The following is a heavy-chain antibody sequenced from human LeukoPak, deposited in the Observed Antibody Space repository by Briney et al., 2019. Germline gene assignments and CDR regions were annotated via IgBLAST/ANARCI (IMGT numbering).Heavy chain of an antibody. CDR3: ARVKQWLTKGAYFDY. J-gene: IGHJ4*02. Sequence: ASVKVSCKASGYTFTSYGISWVRQAPGQGLEWMGWISAYNGNTNYAQKLQGRVTMTTDTSTSTAYMELRSLRSDDTAVYYCARVKQWLTKGAYFDYWGQGTLVTLSS. V-gene: IGHV1-18*01. CDR2: ISAYNGNT. CDR1: GYTFTSYG. D-gene: IGHD6-19*01.